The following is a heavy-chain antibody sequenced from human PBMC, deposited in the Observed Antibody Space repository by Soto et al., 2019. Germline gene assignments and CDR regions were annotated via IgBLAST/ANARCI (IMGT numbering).Heavy chain of an antibody. CDR2: INHSGST. V-gene: IGHV4-34*01. D-gene: IGHD3-22*01. J-gene: IGHJ3*02. CDR3: AKGLGITMIVVADDAFDI. CDR1: GGSFSGYY. Sequence: SETLSLTCAVYGGSFSGYYWSWIRQPPGKGLEWIGEINHSGSTNYNPSLKSRVTISVDTSKNQFSLKLSSVTAADTAVYYCAKGLGITMIVVADDAFDIWGQGTMVTVSS.